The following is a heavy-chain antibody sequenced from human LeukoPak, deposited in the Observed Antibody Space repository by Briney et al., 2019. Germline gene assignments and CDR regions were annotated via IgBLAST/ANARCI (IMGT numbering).Heavy chain of an antibody. CDR1: GYTFTGYY. J-gene: IGHJ5*02. Sequence: ASVKVSCKASGYTFTGYYMHWVRQAPGQRLEWMGWINPNSGDTNYAQKFQGRVTMTRDTSISTAYMELSRLRSDDTAVYYCARATRTYYYDSSGFPARFDPWGQGTLVTVSS. V-gene: IGHV1-2*02. D-gene: IGHD3-22*01. CDR2: INPNSGDT. CDR3: ARATRTYYYDSSGFPARFDP.